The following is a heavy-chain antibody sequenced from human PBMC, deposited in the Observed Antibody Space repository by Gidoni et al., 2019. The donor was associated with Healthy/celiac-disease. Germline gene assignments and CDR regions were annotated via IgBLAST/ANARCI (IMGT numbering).Heavy chain of an antibody. CDR1: GGSFSGYY. CDR3: ARAGRRWLQYPMPIDY. V-gene: IGHV4-34*01. Sequence: QVQLQQWGAGLLKPSETLSLTCAVYGGSFSGYYWSWIRQPPGKGLEWIGEINHSGSTNYNPSLKSRVTISVDMSKNQFSLKLSSVTAADTAVYYCARAGRRWLQYPMPIDYWGQGTLVTVSS. J-gene: IGHJ4*02. D-gene: IGHD3-10*01. CDR2: INHSGST.